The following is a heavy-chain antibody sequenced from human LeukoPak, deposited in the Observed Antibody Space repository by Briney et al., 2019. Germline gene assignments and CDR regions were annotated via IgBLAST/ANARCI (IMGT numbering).Heavy chain of an antibody. CDR1: GFTFSSYG. J-gene: IGHJ4*02. CDR2: ISGSGGST. CDR3: AKAPPYYDILTGYFGY. D-gene: IGHD3-9*01. Sequence: GGSLRLSCAASGFTFSSYGMSWVRQAPGKGLEWVSAISGSGGSTYYADSVKGRFTISRDNSKNTLYLQMNSLRAEDTAVYYCAKAPPYYDILTGYFGYWGQGTLVTVSS. V-gene: IGHV3-23*01.